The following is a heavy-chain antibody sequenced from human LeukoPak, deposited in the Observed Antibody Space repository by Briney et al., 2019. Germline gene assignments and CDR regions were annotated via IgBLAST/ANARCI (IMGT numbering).Heavy chain of an antibody. Sequence: PGGSLRLSCAPSVFTSIISATSWVPHAPGKGLEWVSDLRRGGGSTCYGDSVKGTFTISRDSSNDKFSLQMYMLRAEDTAVDYCVKDYCETPGYYFRGLVDYWGQGTLVAVSS. CDR3: VKDYCETPGYYFRGLVDY. J-gene: IGHJ4*02. CDR1: VFTSIISA. V-gene: IGHV3-23*01. CDR2: LRRGGGST. D-gene: IGHD3-22*01.